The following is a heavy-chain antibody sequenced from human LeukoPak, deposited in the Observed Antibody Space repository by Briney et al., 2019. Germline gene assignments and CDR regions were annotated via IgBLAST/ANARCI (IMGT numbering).Heavy chain of an antibody. D-gene: IGHD3-10*01. CDR2: ISAYNGHT. V-gene: IGHV1-18*01. J-gene: IGHJ6*03. CDR3: ARRPGGYYYYYMDV. Sequence: ASVKVSCKASGYTFTSYGISWVRQAPGQGLEWMGWISAYNGHTNYAQKVQGRVTTTTDTSTSTAYMELRSLTSDDTAVYYCARRPGGYYYYYMDVWGKGTTVTVSS. CDR1: GYTFTSYG.